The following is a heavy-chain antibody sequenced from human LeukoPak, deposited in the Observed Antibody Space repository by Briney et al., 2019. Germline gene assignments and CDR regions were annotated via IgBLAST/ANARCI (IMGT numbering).Heavy chain of an antibody. CDR2: INHSGST. D-gene: IGHD3-3*02. J-gene: IGHJ4*02. CDR3: ARGTLAYYFES. Sequence: SETLSLTCAVYGGSFSGYYWSWIRQPPGKGLEWIGEINHSGSTNYNPSLKSRVTISVDTSKNQFSLKLSSVTAADTAVYYCARGTLAYYFESWGQGTLVTVSS. CDR1: GGSFSGYY. V-gene: IGHV4-34*01.